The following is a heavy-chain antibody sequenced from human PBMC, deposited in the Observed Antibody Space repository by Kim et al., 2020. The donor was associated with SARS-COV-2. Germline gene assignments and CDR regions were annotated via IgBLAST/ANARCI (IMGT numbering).Heavy chain of an antibody. CDR2: ISSSGGTT. CDR3: ARERSGVSLDY. Sequence: GGSLRLSCAASGFTFSDYYMVWIRQVPGKGLEWCSYISSSGGTTYYADSVKGRFTISRDNAQNSLYLQMNSLRAEDTAVYYCARERSGVSLDYWGQGSLV. D-gene: IGHD7-27*01. V-gene: IGHV3-11*01. J-gene: IGHJ4*02. CDR1: GFTFSDYY.